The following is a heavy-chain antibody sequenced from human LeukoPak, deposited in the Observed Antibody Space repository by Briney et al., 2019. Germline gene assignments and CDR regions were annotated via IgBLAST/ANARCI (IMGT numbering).Heavy chain of an antibody. Sequence: GGSLRLSCAASGFTFSSYSMNWVRQAPGKGLEWVSYISSSSSTIYYADSVKGRFTVSSDVSKNTLYLQMNNLRGEDTAVYYCASRHCSGENCYAGPLDFWGQGIQVTVSS. D-gene: IGHD2-8*02. CDR3: ASRHCSGENCYAGPLDF. CDR1: GFTFSSYS. J-gene: IGHJ4*02. V-gene: IGHV3-48*01. CDR2: ISSSSSTI.